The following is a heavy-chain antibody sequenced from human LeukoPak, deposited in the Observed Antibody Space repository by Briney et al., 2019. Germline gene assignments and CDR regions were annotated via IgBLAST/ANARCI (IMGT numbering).Heavy chain of an antibody. Sequence: SETLSLTCTASGGSISSYYWSWIRQPAGKGLEWIGRIYTSGSTNYNPSLKSRVTMSVDTSKNQFSLKLSSVTAADTAVYYCARENQLLFQAWFDPWGQGTLVTVSS. J-gene: IGHJ5*02. CDR1: GGSISSYY. CDR2: IYTSGST. D-gene: IGHD2-2*01. V-gene: IGHV4-4*07. CDR3: ARENQLLFQAWFDP.